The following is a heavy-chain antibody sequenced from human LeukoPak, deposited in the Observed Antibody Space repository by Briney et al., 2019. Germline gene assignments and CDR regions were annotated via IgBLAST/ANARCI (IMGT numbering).Heavy chain of an antibody. CDR1: GFTFSSYA. V-gene: IGHV3-23*01. Sequence: PGGSLRLSCAASGFTFSSYAMNWVRQAPGKGLEWVSGISGSGGSTYYADSAKGRFTISRDNSKNTLYLQMNSLRAEDTAVYYCAKDRYSNYGNWFDPWGQGTLVTVFS. CDR2: ISGSGGST. J-gene: IGHJ5*02. CDR3: AKDRYSNYGNWFDP. D-gene: IGHD4-11*01.